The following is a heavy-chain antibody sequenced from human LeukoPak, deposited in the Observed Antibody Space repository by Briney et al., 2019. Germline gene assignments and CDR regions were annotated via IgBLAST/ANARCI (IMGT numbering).Heavy chain of an antibody. J-gene: IGHJ4*02. V-gene: IGHV3-30*03. CDR2: ISYDESNK. CDR1: GFTFSSNE. Sequence: GGSLRLSCAASGFTFSSNEMHWVRQAPGKGLEWVAVISYDESNKYYADSVKGRFTISRDNSKSTLYLQMNSLIYERTAVYYCAEGSNTLPLYYFDYWGQGTLVTVSS. D-gene: IGHD2-15*01. CDR3: AEGSNTLPLYYFDY.